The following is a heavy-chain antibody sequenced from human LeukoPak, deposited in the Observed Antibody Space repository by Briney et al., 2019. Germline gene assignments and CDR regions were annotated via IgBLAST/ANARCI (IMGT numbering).Heavy chain of an antibody. CDR2: IYPGDSDI. J-gene: IGHJ3*02. D-gene: IGHD2-2*01. CDR1: GYSFTSYW. V-gene: IGHV5-51*01. Sequence: GESLKISCKGSGYSFTSYWIGWVRQMPGKGLEWMGIIYPGDSDIRYSPSFQGQVTISADKSISTAYLQWSSLKASDTAMYYCARGPHCSSTSCYSFFAFDIWGQGTMVTVSS. CDR3: ARGPHCSSTSCYSFFAFDI.